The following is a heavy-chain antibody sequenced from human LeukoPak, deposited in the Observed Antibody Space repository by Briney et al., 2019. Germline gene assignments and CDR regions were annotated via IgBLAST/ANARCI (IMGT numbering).Heavy chain of an antibody. V-gene: IGHV4-59*12. Sequence: SETLSLTCTVSGGSISGYYWSWSRQPPGKGVEWIGNLFHTRGAWYKSSLKSRVSMSVDTSKNQFSLKLSSVTAADTAVYFCARSASYYRGSGSFYYFDCWGQGTLVTVSS. CDR3: ARSASYYRGSGSFYYFDC. CDR2: LFHTRGA. J-gene: IGHJ4*02. CDR1: GGSISGYY. D-gene: IGHD3-10*01.